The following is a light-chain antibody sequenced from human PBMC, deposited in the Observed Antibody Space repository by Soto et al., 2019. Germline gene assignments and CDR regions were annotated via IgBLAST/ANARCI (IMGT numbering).Light chain of an antibody. CDR3: QQVKSVPFT. CDR1: QGITNY. J-gene: IGKJ3*01. CDR2: SAS. Sequence: DNQLTQSPSFLSASVGDRVTIACRASQGITNYLAWYQQKPGKAPELLIHSASTLEVGVPARFSGSGSGTEFTLTISGLQPEDVATYYCQQVKSVPFTFGPGTKVDIK. V-gene: IGKV1-9*01.